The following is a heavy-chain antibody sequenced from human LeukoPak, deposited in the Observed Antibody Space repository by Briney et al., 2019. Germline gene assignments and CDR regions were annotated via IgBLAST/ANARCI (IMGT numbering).Heavy chain of an antibody. CDR3: ARDLKADILTGYTLTEENWFDP. Sequence: PSETLSLTCTVSGGSISSYYWSWIRQPPGKGLEWIGYIYYSGSTNYNPSLKSRVTISVDTSKNQFSLKLSSVTAADTAVYYCARDLKADILTGYTLTEENWFDPWGQGTLVTVSS. CDR1: GGSISSYY. V-gene: IGHV4-59*12. D-gene: IGHD3-9*01. CDR2: IYYSGST. J-gene: IGHJ5*02.